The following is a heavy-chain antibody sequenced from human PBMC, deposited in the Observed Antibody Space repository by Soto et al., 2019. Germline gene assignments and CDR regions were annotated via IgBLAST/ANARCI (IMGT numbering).Heavy chain of an antibody. D-gene: IGHD4-17*01. V-gene: IGHV3-30*18. Sequence: QVQLVESGGGVVQPGRSLRLSCAASGFTFSNYGMHWVRQAPGKGLEWVAVISYHGSDKYDADSVKGRFTISRDNAKNTLYLQMDSLRAEDTAVYYCAKDHVTTTVTTVGYWGQGTLVTVSS. CDR2: ISYHGSDK. CDR1: GFTFSNYG. CDR3: AKDHVTTTVTTVGY. J-gene: IGHJ4*02.